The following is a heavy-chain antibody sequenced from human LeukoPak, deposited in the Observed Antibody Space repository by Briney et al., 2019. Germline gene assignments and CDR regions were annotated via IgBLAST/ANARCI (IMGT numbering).Heavy chain of an antibody. CDR1: GYTFTIYG. J-gene: IGHJ2*01. CDR3: ARSGQYDLLTGNEDWYFDL. D-gene: IGHD3-9*01. CDR2: ISAYNGNT. Sequence: GASVKVSCKASGYTFTIYGVSWVRQAPGQGLEWMGWISAYNGNTNYAQILQGRVTMTTDTSTSTAYMELRSLRSDDTAVYYCARSGQYDLLTGNEDWYFDLWGRGTLVTVSS. V-gene: IGHV1-18*01.